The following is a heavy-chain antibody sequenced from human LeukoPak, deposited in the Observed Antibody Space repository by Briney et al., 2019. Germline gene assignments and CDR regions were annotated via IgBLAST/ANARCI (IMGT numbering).Heavy chain of an antibody. J-gene: IGHJ5*02. CDR3: ARRHTTNWYNWFDP. Sequence: GGSLRLSCAASGFTFDDYDMSWVRQAPGKGLEWVSDINWNGGSTDYADSVKGRFTISRDNAKNSLYLHMSSLRDEDTAFYYCARRHTTNWYNWFDPWGQGTLVIVSS. CDR1: GFTFDDYD. D-gene: IGHD1-1*01. CDR2: INWNGGST. V-gene: IGHV3-20*04.